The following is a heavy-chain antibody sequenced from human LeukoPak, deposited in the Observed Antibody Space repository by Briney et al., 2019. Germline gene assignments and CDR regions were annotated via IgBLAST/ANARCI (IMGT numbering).Heavy chain of an antibody. J-gene: IGHJ4*02. Sequence: GGSLRPSCAASGFTFSSYAMHWVRQAPGKGLEWVAVISYDGSNKYYADSVKGRFTISRDNSKNTLYLQMNSLRAEDTAVYYCARAIRGYSYALDYWGQGTLVTVSS. D-gene: IGHD5-18*01. CDR2: ISYDGSNK. V-gene: IGHV3-30*04. CDR3: ARAIRGYSYALDY. CDR1: GFTFSSYA.